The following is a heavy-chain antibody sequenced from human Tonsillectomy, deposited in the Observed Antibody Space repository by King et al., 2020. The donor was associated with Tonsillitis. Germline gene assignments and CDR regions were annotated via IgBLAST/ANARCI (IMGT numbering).Heavy chain of an antibody. CDR2: ISYDGSNK. CDR3: ASDYSDYGDFPDY. D-gene: IGHD4-17*01. V-gene: IGHV3-30-3*01. J-gene: IGHJ4*02. Sequence: VQLVESGGGVGQPGRSLRLSCGASGVTFSNYSMHWVRQAPGKGLEWVAVISYDGSNKYYADSVKGRFTITRDNTKNTLYLQMNILSAKDTAVYYCASDYSDYGDFPDYWGQGTLVTVSS. CDR1: GVTFSNYS.